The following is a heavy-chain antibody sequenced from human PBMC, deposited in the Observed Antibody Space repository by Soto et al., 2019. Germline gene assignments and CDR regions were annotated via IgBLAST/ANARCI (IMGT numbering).Heavy chain of an antibody. CDR2: ILPMLDIT. CDR3: TLGSWSAETFDI. D-gene: IGHD6-13*01. V-gene: IGHV1-69*04. Sequence: GASVKVSCKASGYSFISSEINWVRQAPGQGLEWMGRILPMLDITNSAQRFQGRVTITADKSTSTAYLELSSLRSEDTAVYYCTLGSWSAETFDIWGRGTMVTVSS. CDR1: GYSFISSE. J-gene: IGHJ3*02.